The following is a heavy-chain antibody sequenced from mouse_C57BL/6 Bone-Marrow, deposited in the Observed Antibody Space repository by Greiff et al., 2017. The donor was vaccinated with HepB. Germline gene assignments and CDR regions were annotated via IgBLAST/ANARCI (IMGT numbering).Heavy chain of an antibody. J-gene: IGHJ2*01. CDR2: IDPETGGT. CDR1: GYTFTDYE. D-gene: IGHD1-1*01. V-gene: IGHV1-15*01. CDR3: TGREAYYYGSSPYYFDN. Sequence: QVQLQQSGAELVRPGASVTLSCKASGYTFTDYEMHWVKQTPVHGLEWIGAIDPETGGTAYNQKFKGKAILTADKSSSTAYMELRSLTSEDSAVYYCTGREAYYYGSSPYYFDNWGQGTTLTVSS.